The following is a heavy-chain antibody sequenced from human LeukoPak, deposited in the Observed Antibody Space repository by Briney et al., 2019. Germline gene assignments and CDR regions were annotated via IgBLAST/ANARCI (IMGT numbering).Heavy chain of an antibody. CDR1: GFTFSTYA. CDR3: VKATSSSPQYNWFDA. CDR2: VSGTGGRT. Sequence: GGSLRLSCAASGFTFSTYAMSWVRQAPGKGLEWVSVVSGTGGRTYYADSVKGRFTISRDNSKNTLYLQMNSLRAEDTALYYCVKATSSSPQYNWFDAWGQGTLVTVSS. V-gene: IGHV3-23*01. D-gene: IGHD6-6*01. J-gene: IGHJ5*02.